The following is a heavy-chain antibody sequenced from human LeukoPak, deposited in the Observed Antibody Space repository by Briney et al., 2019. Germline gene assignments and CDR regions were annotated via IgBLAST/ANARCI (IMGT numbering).Heavy chain of an antibody. CDR3: AKVLVVSASSGAFDI. D-gene: IGHD2-15*01. J-gene: IGHJ3*02. CDR2: ISWNGGVI. CDR1: GFTFGDYA. V-gene: IGHV3-9*03. Sequence: GGSLRLSCAASGFTFGDYAMHWVRQAPGKGLEWVSGISWNGGVIGYGDSVKGRFTTSRDNAKDSLYLEMNSLRAEDMALCFCAKVLVVSASSGAFDIWGQGTMVIVSS.